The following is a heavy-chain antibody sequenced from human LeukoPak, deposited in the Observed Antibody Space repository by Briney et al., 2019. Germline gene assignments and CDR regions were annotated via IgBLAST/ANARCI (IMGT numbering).Heavy chain of an antibody. CDR1: GYTFTSYY. J-gene: IGHJ5*02. Sequence: ASVKVSCKASGYTFTSYYMHWVRQAPGQGLEWMGLINPSGGSTSYAQKFQGRVTMTRDTSTSTVYMELSSLRSEDTAVYYCARAGVVPATPFDPWGQGTLVTVSS. D-gene: IGHD2-2*01. V-gene: IGHV1-46*01. CDR2: INPSGGST. CDR3: ARAGVVPATPFDP.